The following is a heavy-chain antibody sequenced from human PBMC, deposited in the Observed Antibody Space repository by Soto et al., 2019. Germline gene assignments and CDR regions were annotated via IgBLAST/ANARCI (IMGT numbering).Heavy chain of an antibody. CDR2: INAGNGNT. J-gene: IGHJ3*02. D-gene: IGHD3-3*01. Sequence: ASVKVSCKASGYTFTSYAMHWVRQAPGQRLEWMGWINAGNGNTKYSQKFQGRVTITRDTSASTAYMELSSLRSEDTAVYYCAREVGVVIPDAFDIWGQGTMVTVSS. V-gene: IGHV1-3*01. CDR1: GYTFTSYA. CDR3: AREVGVVIPDAFDI.